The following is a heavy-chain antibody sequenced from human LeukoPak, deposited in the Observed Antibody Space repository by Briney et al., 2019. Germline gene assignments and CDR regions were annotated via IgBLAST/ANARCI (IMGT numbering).Heavy chain of an antibody. Sequence: SETLSLTCTVSGGSISSSSYYWGWIRQPPGKGLEWIGNIFYSGSTYYNPSLKSRVTISVDTSKNQFSLKLSSVTAAGTAVYYCGSSGYYYFDYWGQGTLVTVSS. CDR2: IFYSGST. CDR3: GSSGYYYFDY. CDR1: GGSISSSSYY. J-gene: IGHJ4*02. V-gene: IGHV4-39*07. D-gene: IGHD3-22*01.